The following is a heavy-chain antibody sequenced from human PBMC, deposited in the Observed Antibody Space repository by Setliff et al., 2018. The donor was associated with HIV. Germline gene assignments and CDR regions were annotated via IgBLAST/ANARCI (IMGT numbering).Heavy chain of an antibody. CDR2: INSDGSGT. J-gene: IGHJ6*02. CDR1: GFTFNSYW. CDR3: ARGHSGYKNGMDV. V-gene: IGHV3-74*01. Sequence: PGGSLRLSCAASGFTFNSYWMHWVRQAPGKGLVWVSRINSDGSGTSYADSVKGRFTISRDNAKNTLYLQMNSLRAEDMAVYYCARGHSGYKNGMDVWGQGTTVTVSS. D-gene: IGHD5-12*01.